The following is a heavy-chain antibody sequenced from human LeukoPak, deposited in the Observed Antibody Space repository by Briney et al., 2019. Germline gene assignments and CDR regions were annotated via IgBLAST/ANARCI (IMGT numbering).Heavy chain of an antibody. CDR3: ASGYRFRN. CDR1: GYPFTDYY. V-gene: IGHV1-2*02. D-gene: IGHD5-18*01. Sequence: ASVKVSCKASGYPFTDYYMHWVRQAPGQGLEWMGWINPNRGGTDYAQKFQGRVTMTRDTSISTAYMELSRLRYDDTAVYYCASGYRFRNWGQGTLVTVSS. CDR2: INPNRGGT. J-gene: IGHJ4*02.